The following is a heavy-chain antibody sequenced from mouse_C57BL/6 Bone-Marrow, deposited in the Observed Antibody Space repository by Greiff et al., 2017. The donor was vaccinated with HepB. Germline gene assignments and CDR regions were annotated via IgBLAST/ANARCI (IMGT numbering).Heavy chain of an antibody. CDR2: ISYDGSN. CDR3: ARDGGSGYVWFAY. J-gene: IGHJ3*01. Sequence: EVQRVESGPGLVKPSQSLSLTCSVTGYSITSGYYWNWIRQFPGNKLEWMGYISYDGSNNYNPSLKNRISITRDTSKNQFFLKLNSVTTEDTATYYCARDGGSGYVWFAYWGQGTLVTVSA. D-gene: IGHD3-2*02. CDR1: GYSITSGYY. V-gene: IGHV3-6*01.